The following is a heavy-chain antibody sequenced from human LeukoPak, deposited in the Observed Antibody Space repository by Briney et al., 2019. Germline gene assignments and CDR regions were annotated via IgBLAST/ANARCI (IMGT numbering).Heavy chain of an antibody. CDR3: ARDLPHPVVVTSNWFDP. J-gene: IGHJ5*02. Sequence: WASVKVSCKASGYTFTSYAMNWVRQAPGQGLEWMGWINTNTGNPTYAQGFTGRLVFSLDTSVSTAYLQISSLKAEDTAVYYCARDLPHPVVVTSNWFDPWGQGTLVTVSS. D-gene: IGHD2-21*02. CDR2: INTNTGNP. CDR1: GYTFTSYA. V-gene: IGHV7-4-1*02.